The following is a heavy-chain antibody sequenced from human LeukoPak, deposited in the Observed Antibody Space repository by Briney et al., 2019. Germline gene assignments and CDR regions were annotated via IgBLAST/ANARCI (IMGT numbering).Heavy chain of an antibody. J-gene: IGHJ3*02. D-gene: IGHD3-10*01. CDR3: AKVKYYGSGSYFDAFDI. Sequence: HTGGSLRPSCAASGFTFSSYAMSWVRQAPGKGLEWVSAISGSGGSTYYADSVKGRFTISRDNSKNTLYLQMNSLRAEDTAVYYCAKVKYYGSGSYFDAFDIWGQGTMVTVSS. CDR2: ISGSGGST. CDR1: GFTFSSYA. V-gene: IGHV3-23*01.